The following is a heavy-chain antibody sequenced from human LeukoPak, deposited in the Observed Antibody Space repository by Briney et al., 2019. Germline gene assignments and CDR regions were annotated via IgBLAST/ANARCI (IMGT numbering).Heavy chain of an antibody. Sequence: PSEALSLTCTVSGDSVNTYYWSWIRLPPGKGLEWIGYIYYTGRTNYSPSLKSRVFISLDTSKNQFSLGLSSVTAADTAIYYCARVGLGDHTWGSYSFDYWGQGILVTVSS. D-gene: IGHD3-16*01. CDR3: ARVGLGDHTWGSYSFDY. CDR2: IYYTGRT. V-gene: IGHV4-59*02. CDR1: GDSVNTYY. J-gene: IGHJ4*02.